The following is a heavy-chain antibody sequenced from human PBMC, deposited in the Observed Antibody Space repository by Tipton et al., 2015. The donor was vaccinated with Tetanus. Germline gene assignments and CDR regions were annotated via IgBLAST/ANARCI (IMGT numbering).Heavy chain of an antibody. V-gene: IGHV4-59*08. CDR3: GRHGGSYIAYWCFDL. J-gene: IGHJ2*01. CDR1: GGSISNHY. CDR2: LYDNGRT. D-gene: IGHD1-26*01. Sequence: GLVKPSETLSLTCTVSGGSISNHYWSWIRQPPGKGLEWIGYLYDNGRTKYNPSLNSRVTISVDTPKKQLSLKLTSVTATDSAVYYCGRHGGSYIAYWCFDLWGRGSLVTVSS.